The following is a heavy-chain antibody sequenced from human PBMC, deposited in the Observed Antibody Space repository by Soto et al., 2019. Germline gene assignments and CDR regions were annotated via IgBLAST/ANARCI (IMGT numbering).Heavy chain of an antibody. CDR2: ISYDGSNK. Sequence: QVQLVESGGGVVQPGRSLRLSCAASGFTFSSYAMHWVRQAPGKGLEWVAVISYDGSNKYYADSVKGRFTISRDNSKNTLYLQMNSLRAEDTAVYYCERNRDGYNWYYCMDVRGQGTTVTVS. D-gene: IGHD5-12*01. CDR1: GFTFSSYA. CDR3: ERNRDGYNWYYCMDV. J-gene: IGHJ6*02. V-gene: IGHV3-30-3*01.